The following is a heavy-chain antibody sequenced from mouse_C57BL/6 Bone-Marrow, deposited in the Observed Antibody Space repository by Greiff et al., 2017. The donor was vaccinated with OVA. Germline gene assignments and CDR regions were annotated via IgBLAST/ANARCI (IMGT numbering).Heavy chain of an antibody. J-gene: IGHJ1*03. CDR2: INPYNGGT. CDR1: GYTFTDYY. CDR3: ARAGDYDGWYFDV. D-gene: IGHD2-4*01. Sequence: VQLQQSGPVLVKPGASVKMSCKASGYTFTDYYMNWVKQSHGKSLEWIGVINPYNGGTSYNQKFKGKATLTVDKSSSTAYMELNSLTSEDSAVYYCARAGDYDGWYFDVWGTGTTVTVSS. V-gene: IGHV1-19*01.